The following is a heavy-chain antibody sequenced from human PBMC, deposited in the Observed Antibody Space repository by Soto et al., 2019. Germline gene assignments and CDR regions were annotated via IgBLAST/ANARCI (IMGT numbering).Heavy chain of an antibody. J-gene: IGHJ5*02. Sequence: SGPTLVNPTQTLTLTCTFSGFSLSTSGVGVGWIRQPPGKALEWLALIYWDDDKRYSPSLKSRLTITKDTSKNQVVLTMTNMDPVDTATYYCAHRGGGSYSSSWYFPQANWFDPWGQGTLVTVSS. D-gene: IGHD6-13*01. CDR1: GFSLSTSGVG. CDR2: IYWDDDK. V-gene: IGHV2-5*02. CDR3: AHRGGGSYSSSWYFPQANWFDP.